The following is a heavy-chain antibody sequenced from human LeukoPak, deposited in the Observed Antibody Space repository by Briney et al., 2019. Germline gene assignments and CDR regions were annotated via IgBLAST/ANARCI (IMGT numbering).Heavy chain of an antibody. V-gene: IGHV4-34*01. Sequence: SETLSLTCAVYGGSFSGYYWSWIRRPPGKGLEWIGEMNHSGSTNYNPSLKSRVTIAVDTSKNQFSLKLSSATAADTAVYYCARGGAGLRYFDWLSSWFDPWGQGTLVTVSS. D-gene: IGHD3-9*01. CDR3: ARGGAGLRYFDWLSSWFDP. CDR1: GGSFSGYY. J-gene: IGHJ5*02. CDR2: MNHSGST.